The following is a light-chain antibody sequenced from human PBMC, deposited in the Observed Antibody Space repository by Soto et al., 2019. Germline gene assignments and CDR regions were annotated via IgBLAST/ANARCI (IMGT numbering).Light chain of an antibody. J-gene: IGKJ1*01. CDR1: QSVGSRF. V-gene: IGKV3-20*01. Sequence: EIALTQSPGTLSLSPGERATLSCRASQSVGSRFLAWYQQKPGQAPRLLISGTFSRATGIPDRFSGSGSGTDFTLTISRLDPEDFAVYYCQHYGSSPSWTFGQGTKGEIK. CDR2: GTF. CDR3: QHYGSSPSWT.